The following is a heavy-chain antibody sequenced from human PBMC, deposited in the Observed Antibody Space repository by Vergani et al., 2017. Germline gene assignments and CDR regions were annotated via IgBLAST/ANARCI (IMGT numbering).Heavy chain of an antibody. J-gene: IGHJ4*02. V-gene: IGHV4-4*07. CDR2: IYYSGST. Sequence: QVQLQESGPGLVKPSETLSLTCTVSGGSISSYYWSWIRQPAGKGLEWIGRIYYSGSTYYNPSLKSRVTISVDTSKNQFSLKLSSVTAADTAVYYCARADRGTMVRGVIIHWGQGTLVTVSS. D-gene: IGHD3-10*01. CDR1: GGSISSYY. CDR3: ARADRGTMVRGVIIH.